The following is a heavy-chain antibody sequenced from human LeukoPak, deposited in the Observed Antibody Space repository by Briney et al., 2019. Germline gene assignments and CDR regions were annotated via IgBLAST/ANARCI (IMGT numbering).Heavy chain of an antibody. J-gene: IGHJ5*02. V-gene: IGHV3-48*04. CDR2: ISASGASI. Sequence: GGSLRLSCAAPGFRFSGYWIYWVRQAPGKGLEWVAYISASGASIYYAASVKGRFTISRDNAKNMLYLQMNSLRAEDTAFYYCARGGYTGSYFDKRFDAWGQGTLVTVSS. CDR1: GFRFSGYW. CDR3: ARGGYTGSYFDKRFDA. D-gene: IGHD1-26*01.